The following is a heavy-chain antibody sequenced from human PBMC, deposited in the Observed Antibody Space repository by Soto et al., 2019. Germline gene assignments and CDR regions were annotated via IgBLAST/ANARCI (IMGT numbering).Heavy chain of an antibody. CDR3: ASRRGHTQYYAMDV. D-gene: IGHD5-12*01. J-gene: IGHJ6*02. CDR1: GFTVSSNY. Sequence: GGSLRLSCAASGFTVSSNYMSWVRQAPGKGLEWVSVIYSGGTPYYADAVKGRFTISRDNSKNTLYLQMNTLREEDTAVYYCASRRGHTQYYAMDVWGQGTTVTVSS. CDR2: IYSGGTP. V-gene: IGHV3-53*01.